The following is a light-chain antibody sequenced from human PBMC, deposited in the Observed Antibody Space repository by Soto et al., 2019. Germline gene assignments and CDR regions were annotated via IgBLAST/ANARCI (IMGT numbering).Light chain of an antibody. CDR3: QHRYGFT. CDR2: DAS. CDR1: QSFNSY. J-gene: IGKJ3*01. Sequence: EIVLTQSPATLSLSPGERATLSCRASQSFNSYLAWYQQSTGQAPSLLIHDASIRATGIPARFSGSGSGTDCTLTISSLGPEDFGVYYCQHRYGFTFGPGTKVDI. V-gene: IGKV3-11*01.